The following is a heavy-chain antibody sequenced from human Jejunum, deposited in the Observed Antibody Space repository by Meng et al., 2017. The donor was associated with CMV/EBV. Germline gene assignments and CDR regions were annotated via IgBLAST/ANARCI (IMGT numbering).Heavy chain of an antibody. CDR1: GFTLCSSW. CDR3: ARDQAGTPMGWFDS. J-gene: IGHJ5*01. V-gene: IGHV3-7*01. D-gene: IGHD3-10*01. Sequence: GFTLCSSWMSWVRQAPGKGLEWVANINPDGSVRHYLDSVKGRFTISRDSGKNSLYLQMNSLRAEDTAVFYCARDQAGTPMGWFDSWGQGTLVTVSS. CDR2: INPDGSVR.